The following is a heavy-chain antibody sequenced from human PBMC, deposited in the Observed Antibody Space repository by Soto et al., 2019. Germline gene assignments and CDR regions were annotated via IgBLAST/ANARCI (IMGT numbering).Heavy chain of an antibody. J-gene: IGHJ3*02. CDR2: IWNDGSNK. CDR1: GFTFSSPA. V-gene: IGHV3-33*01. CDR3: ARDPANSGFAFDI. Sequence: QVQLVESGGGVVQPGRSLRLSCAASGFTFSSPAMHWVRQAPGKGLEWVAFIWNDGSNKYYTDSVKGRFTISRDNSKNTLYLQMNSLRAEDSAVYYCARDPANSGFAFDIWGQGTLVTVSS. D-gene: IGHD3-10*01.